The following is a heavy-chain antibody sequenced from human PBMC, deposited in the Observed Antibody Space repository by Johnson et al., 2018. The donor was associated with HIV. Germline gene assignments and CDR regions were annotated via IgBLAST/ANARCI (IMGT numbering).Heavy chain of an antibody. CDR3: AKDLGGGSSSLPGI. CDR1: GFTFSSYG. Sequence: QVQLVESGGGVVQPGRSLRLSCAASGFTFSSYGMHWVRQAQGKGLEWVAVIWYDGSNKYYADSVKGRFTIFRDNSENTLYLQMNRLRAEDTAVYYCAKDLGGGSSSLPGIWGQGTMVTVSS. J-gene: IGHJ3*02. D-gene: IGHD6-6*01. CDR2: IWYDGSNK. V-gene: IGHV3-33*06.